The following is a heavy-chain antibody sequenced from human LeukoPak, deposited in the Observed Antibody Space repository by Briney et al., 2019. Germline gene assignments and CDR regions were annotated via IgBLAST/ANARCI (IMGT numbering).Heavy chain of an antibody. CDR1: GFPFSTYV. CDR2: ISGSGGST. D-gene: IGHD1-1*01. J-gene: IGHJ4*02. V-gene: IGHV3-23*01. Sequence: GGSLRLSCAASGFPFSTYVMSWVRQAPGKGLEWVSAISGSGGSTYYADSVKGRFTISRDNSKNTLYLQMNSLGADDTAVYYCAKGNWRYFDYWGQGTLVTVSS. CDR3: AKGNWRYFDY.